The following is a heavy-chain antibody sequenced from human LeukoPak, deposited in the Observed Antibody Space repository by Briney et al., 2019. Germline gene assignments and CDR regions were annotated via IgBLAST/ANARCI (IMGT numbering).Heavy chain of an antibody. V-gene: IGHV3-48*03. CDR1: GFTFSSYE. CDR2: ISSSGSTI. J-gene: IGHJ6*02. Sequence: GGSLRLSCAASGFTFSSYEMHWVRQAPGKGLEWVSYISSSGSTIYYADSVKGRFTISRDNAKNSLYLQMNSLRAEDTAVYYCASHRYGSGSYYNEDYYYYGMDVWGQGTTVTVSS. D-gene: IGHD3-10*01. CDR3: ASHRYGSGSYYNEDYYYYGMDV.